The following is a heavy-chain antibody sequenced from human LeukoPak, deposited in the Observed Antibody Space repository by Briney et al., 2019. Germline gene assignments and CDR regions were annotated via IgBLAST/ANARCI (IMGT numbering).Heavy chain of an antibody. Sequence: ASVKVSCKASGYTFIDYYVNWVRQAPGQGLEWMGWINPNSGGTNYAQKFQGRVTMTRDTSISTAYMELSRLRSDDTAVYYCARGVWGSYVPHFDYWGQGTLVTVSS. CDR2: INPNSGGT. CDR1: GYTFIDYY. V-gene: IGHV1-2*02. CDR3: ARGVWGSYVPHFDY. J-gene: IGHJ4*02. D-gene: IGHD1-26*01.